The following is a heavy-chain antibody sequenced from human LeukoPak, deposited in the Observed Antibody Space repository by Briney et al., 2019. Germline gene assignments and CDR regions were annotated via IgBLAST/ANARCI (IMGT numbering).Heavy chain of an antibody. J-gene: IGHJ4*02. Sequence: GGSLRLSCAASGFTFSSYAMHWVRQAPGKGLEYVSAISSNGGSTYYANSVKGRFTISGDNSKNTLYLQMGSLRAEDMAVYYCARVYSYDSSGYLDYWGQGTLVTVSS. D-gene: IGHD3-22*01. V-gene: IGHV3-64*01. CDR3: ARVYSYDSSGYLDY. CDR2: ISSNGGST. CDR1: GFTFSSYA.